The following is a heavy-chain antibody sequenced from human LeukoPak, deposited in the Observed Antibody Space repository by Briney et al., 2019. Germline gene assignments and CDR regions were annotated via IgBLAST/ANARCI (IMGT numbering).Heavy chain of an antibody. V-gene: IGHV4-59*08. D-gene: IGHD3-10*01. CDR3: ARFKLSHGMDV. J-gene: IGHJ6*02. Sequence: SETLSLTCTVSGGSISSYYWSWIRQPPGKGLEWIGYIYYSGSTNYNPSLKSRVTISVDTSKNQFSLKLSSVTAADTAVYYCARFKLSHGMDVWGQGTTVTVSS. CDR2: IYYSGST. CDR1: GGSISSYY.